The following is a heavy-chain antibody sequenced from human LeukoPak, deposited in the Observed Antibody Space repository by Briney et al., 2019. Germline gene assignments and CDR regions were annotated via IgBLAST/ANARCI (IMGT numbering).Heavy chain of an antibody. CDR2: IYPSDSNT. J-gene: IGHJ4*02. CDR3: ARRRAVAGIYYFDY. CDR1: GYFFTSYW. D-gene: IGHD6-19*01. Sequence: GESLKISCKGSGYFFTSYWIAWVRQMPGKGLEWMGIIYPSDSNTRYSPSFQGQVTISADKSISTAYLQWSSLKASDTAMYYCARRRAVAGIYYFDYRGQGTLVAVSS. V-gene: IGHV5-51*01.